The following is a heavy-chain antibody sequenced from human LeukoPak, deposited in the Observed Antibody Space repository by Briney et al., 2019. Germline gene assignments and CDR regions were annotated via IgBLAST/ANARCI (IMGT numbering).Heavy chain of an antibody. CDR1: GFTFSSYG. J-gene: IGHJ6*03. D-gene: IGHD3-22*01. CDR3: AKDRDYDLYYYMDV. V-gene: IGHV3-30*18. Sequence: GGSLRLSCAASGFTFSSYGMHWVRQAPGKGLEWVAVISYDGSNKYYADSVKGRFTISRDNSKNTLYLQMNSLRAEDTAVYYCAKDRDYDLYYYMDVWGKGTTVTVSS. CDR2: ISYDGSNK.